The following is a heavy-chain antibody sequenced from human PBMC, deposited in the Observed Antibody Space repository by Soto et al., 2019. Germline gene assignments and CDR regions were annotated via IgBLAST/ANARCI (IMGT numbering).Heavy chain of an antibody. J-gene: IGHJ4*02. D-gene: IGHD2-8*01. CDR1: GGSISINNYY. CDR3: ASHGVNGNHDC. Sequence: QLQLQESGPGLVKPSETLSLTCTVSGGSISINNYYWGWIRQPPGKGPEWIGSIYYTGSTYYISSLQRRLTISLDTSTNQYSMRLSSVTAADTAVYYCASHGVNGNHDCWGQGTLITVSS. CDR2: IYYTGST. V-gene: IGHV4-39*01.